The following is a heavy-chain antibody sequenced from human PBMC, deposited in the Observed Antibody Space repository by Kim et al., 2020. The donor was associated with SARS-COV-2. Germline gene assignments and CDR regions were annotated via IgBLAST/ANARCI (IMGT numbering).Heavy chain of an antibody. CDR3: ATTVGRGYCSGGSCSRAGDYYYYYMDV. V-gene: IGHV1-69*13. J-gene: IGHJ6*03. Sequence: SVKVSCKASGGTFSSYAISWVRQAPGQGLEWMGGIIPIFGTANYAQKFQGRVTITADESTSTAYMELSSLRSEDTAVYYCATTVGRGYCSGGSCSRAGDYYYYYMDVWGKGTTVTVSS. CDR2: IIPIFGTA. D-gene: IGHD2-15*01. CDR1: GGTFSSYA.